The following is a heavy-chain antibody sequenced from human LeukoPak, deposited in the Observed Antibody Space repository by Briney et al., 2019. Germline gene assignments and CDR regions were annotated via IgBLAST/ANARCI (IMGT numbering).Heavy chain of an antibody. J-gene: IGHJ6*04. CDR3: GRYTTTAFSRGMDV. D-gene: IGHD1-1*01. V-gene: IGHV3-74*01. CDR2: IKSDGSST. CDR1: GFTFSTYW. Sequence: PGGSLRLSCAASGFTFSTYWMHWVRQAPGKGLVWVSRIKSDGSSTDYADSVKGRFTISRDNAKNMLYLQMNSLRAEDTAVYYCGRYTTTAFSRGMDVWGKGTSVTVSS.